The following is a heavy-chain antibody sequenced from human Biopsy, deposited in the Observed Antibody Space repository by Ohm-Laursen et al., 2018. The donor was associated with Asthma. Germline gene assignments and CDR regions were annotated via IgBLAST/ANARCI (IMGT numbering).Heavy chain of an antibody. CDR1: GLSLRTPGVG. CDR2: IYWDDYN. D-gene: IGHD1-1*01. CDR3: ALSQDSGSDDHSPSWFDP. Sequence: TQTLTLTGSFSGLSLRTPGVGVGWIRQSPGKALEWLALIYWDDYNLFRPSLKRRLTITKDPSKNQVVLTMTKMDPVDPGTYYCALSQDSGSDDHSPSWFDPWGQGTLVTVSS. J-gene: IGHJ5*02. V-gene: IGHV2-5*02.